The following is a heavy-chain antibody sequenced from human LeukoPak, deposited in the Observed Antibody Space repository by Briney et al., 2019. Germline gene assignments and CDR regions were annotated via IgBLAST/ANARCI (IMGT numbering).Heavy chain of an antibody. D-gene: IGHD3-3*01. J-gene: IGHJ4*02. V-gene: IGHV4-39*07. CDR1: GGSISSSSYY. Sequence: SETLSLTCTVSGGSISSSSYYWGWIRQPPGKGLEWIGSIYYSGSTYYNPSLKSRVTISVDTSKNQFSLKLSSVTAADTAVYYCARGLLRFLEWLSTPYHFDYWGQGTLVTVSS. CDR3: ARGLLRFLEWLSTPYHFDY. CDR2: IYYSGST.